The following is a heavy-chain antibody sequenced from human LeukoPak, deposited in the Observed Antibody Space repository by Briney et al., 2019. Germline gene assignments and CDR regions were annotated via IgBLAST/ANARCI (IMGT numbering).Heavy chain of an antibody. V-gene: IGHV1-8*02. CDR3: ARPSGYDNPFDY. D-gene: IGHD5-12*01. CDR2: MNPNSGNT. CDR1: GGTFSSYA. J-gene: IGHJ4*02. Sequence: GSSVKVSCKASGGTFSSYAISWVRQAPGQGLEWMGWMNPNSGNTGYAQKFQGRVTMTRNTSISTAYMELSSLRSEDTAVYYCARPSGYDNPFDYWGQGTLVTVSS.